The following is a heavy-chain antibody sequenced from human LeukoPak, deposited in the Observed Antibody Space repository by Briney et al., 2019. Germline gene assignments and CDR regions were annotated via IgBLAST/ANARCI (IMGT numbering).Heavy chain of an antibody. CDR3: ASDDYGDYEDGFDI. V-gene: IGHV3-21*01. Sequence: PGGSLRLSCVVSGFTFSRATMNWVRQAPGKGLEWVSSISSTSTYTNYADSVKGRFTISRDNAKKSLYLQMNGLRGEDTAMYYCASDDYGDYEDGFDIWGQGTMVTVSS. J-gene: IGHJ3*02. D-gene: IGHD4-17*01. CDR2: ISSTSTYT. CDR1: GFTFSRAT.